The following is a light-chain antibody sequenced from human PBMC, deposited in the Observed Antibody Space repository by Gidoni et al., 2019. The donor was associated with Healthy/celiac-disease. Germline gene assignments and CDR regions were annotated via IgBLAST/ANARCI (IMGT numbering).Light chain of an antibody. CDR1: QGISSY. CDR3: QQLNSYPLT. Sequence: IQLTHSPSPLSASVGDRATITCRASQGISSYLAGYQQKPGKAPKLLIYAASTLQSGVPARFSGSGSGTDFTHTISSLQPEDFATYYCQQLNSYPLTFGGGTKVEIK. V-gene: IGKV1-9*01. CDR2: AAS. J-gene: IGKJ4*01.